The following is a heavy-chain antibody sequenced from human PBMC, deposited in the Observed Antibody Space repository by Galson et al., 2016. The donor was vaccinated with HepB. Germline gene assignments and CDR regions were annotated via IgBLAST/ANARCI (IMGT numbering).Heavy chain of an antibody. V-gene: IGHV1-18*01. CDR3: ARSPSNYDQHVDY. J-gene: IGHJ4*02. Sequence: SVKVSCKASGYTFTNYGISWVRQAPGQGLEWMGWIRPYNGETNYAQRVQGRVTLTTDTSTSTAYMELRSLRTEDTAVYYCARSPSNYDQHVDYWGQGTLVTVSS. CDR2: IRPYNGET. D-gene: IGHD3-22*01. CDR1: GYTFTNYG.